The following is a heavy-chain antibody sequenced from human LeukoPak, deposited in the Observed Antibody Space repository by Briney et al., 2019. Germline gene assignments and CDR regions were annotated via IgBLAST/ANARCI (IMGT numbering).Heavy chain of an antibody. Sequence: PGGSLRLSCAVSGFTFSNYWMHWVRQAPGKGLVWFPRINTDGSSTTYADSVKGRFTISRDNAKNTLYLEMNSLRAEDTAVYYCARDGGGRHSDYYYHWYMDVWGKGTTVTVSS. CDR2: INTDGSST. CDR1: GFTFSNYW. CDR3: ARDGGGRHSDYYYHWYMDV. J-gene: IGHJ6*03. D-gene: IGHD1-26*01. V-gene: IGHV3-74*01.